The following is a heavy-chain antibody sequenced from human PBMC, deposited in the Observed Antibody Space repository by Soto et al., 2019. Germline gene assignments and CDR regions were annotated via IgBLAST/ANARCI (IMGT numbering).Heavy chain of an antibody. CDR2: IYYSGST. Sequence: SETLSLTCTVSGGSISSYYWSWIRQPPGKGLEWIGYIYYSGSTNYNPSLKSRVTISVDTSKNQFSLKLSSVTAADTAVYYCARVAAVAGTLLYYFDYWGQGTLVTVSS. CDR1: GGSISSYY. D-gene: IGHD6-19*01. V-gene: IGHV4-59*01. CDR3: ARVAAVAGTLLYYFDY. J-gene: IGHJ4*02.